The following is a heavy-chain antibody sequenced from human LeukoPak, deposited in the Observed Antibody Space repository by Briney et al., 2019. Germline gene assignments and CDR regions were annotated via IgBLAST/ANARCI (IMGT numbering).Heavy chain of an antibody. CDR3: ARSRSVSNYKGMDV. CDR1: GFTFSDYG. V-gene: IGHV3-69-1*01. CDR2: ISSSGYI. Sequence: GGSLRLSCPASGFTFSDYGMSWVRLAPGKGLEWVSSISSSGYIYYADSVKGRFTISRDNARNSLYLQMNSLRAEDTAVYYCARSRSVSNYKGMDVWGQGTTVTVS. D-gene: IGHD5/OR15-5a*01. J-gene: IGHJ6*02.